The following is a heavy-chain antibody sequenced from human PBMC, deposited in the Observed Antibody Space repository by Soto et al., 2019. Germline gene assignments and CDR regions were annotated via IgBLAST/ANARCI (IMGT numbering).Heavy chain of an antibody. CDR1: GFLVNSAY. CDR2: INSDGST. D-gene: IGHD5-18*01. Sequence: EVQLVESGGGLIPPGGSLRLSCAASGFLVNSAYMTWVRQAPGQGLEWLSMINSDGSTLYAESVKGRFTISRDNSKIRLDLQMSSLRAEDTAMYYCARSGYSFAWGYWGQGTLVIVTS. V-gene: IGHV3-53*01. J-gene: IGHJ4*02. CDR3: ARSGYSFAWGY.